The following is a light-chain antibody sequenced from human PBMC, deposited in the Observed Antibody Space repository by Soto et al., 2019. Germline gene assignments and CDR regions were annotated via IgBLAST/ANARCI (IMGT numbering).Light chain of an antibody. CDR1: SAPISTTYY. CDR2: STN. CDR3: VLYMGSGAYL. J-gene: IGLJ1*01. V-gene: IGLV8-61*01. Sequence: QTVVIQESSLSVSPGGTVTLTCGLRSAPISTTYYPAWYQQTPGQAPRTLIYSTNTRSSGVPERFSGSIRGNKAALTITGAQAEDEAEYHCVLYMGSGAYLFGPGTKLTVL.